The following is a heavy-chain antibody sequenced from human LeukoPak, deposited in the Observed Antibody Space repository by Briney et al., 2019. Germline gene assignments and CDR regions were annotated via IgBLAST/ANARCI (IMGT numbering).Heavy chain of an antibody. V-gene: IGHV4-34*01. CDR1: GGSFSGYY. CDR3: ARANYGPYYDISMDV. J-gene: IGHJ6*03. Sequence: SETLSLTCAVYGGSFSGYYWSWIRQPPGKGLEWIGEINHSGSTNYNPSLKSRVTISVDTSKNQFSLRLSSVTAAETAVYYWARANYGPYYDISMDVWGKGTTVTVSS. D-gene: IGHD3-9*01. CDR2: INHSGST.